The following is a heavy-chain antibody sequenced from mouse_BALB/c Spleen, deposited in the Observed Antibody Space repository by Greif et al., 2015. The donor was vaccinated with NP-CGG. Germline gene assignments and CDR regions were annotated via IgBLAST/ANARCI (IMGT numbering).Heavy chain of an antibody. V-gene: IGHV1-9*01. Sequence: QVQLQQPGAELMKPGASVKISCKATGYTFSSYWIEWVKQRPGHGLEWIGEILPGSGSTNYNEKFKGKATFTADTSSNTAYMQLSSLTSEDSAVYYCAKRLRLYAMDYWGQGTSVTVSS. CDR3: AKRLRLYAMDY. J-gene: IGHJ4*01. CDR1: GYTFSSYW. CDR2: ILPGSGST. D-gene: IGHD1-2*01.